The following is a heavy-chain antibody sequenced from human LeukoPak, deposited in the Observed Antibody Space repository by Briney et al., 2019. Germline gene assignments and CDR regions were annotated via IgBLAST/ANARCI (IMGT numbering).Heavy chain of an antibody. CDR1: GGSINNHKW. CDR2: IFYTGSP. D-gene: IGHD4-11*01. CDR3: ARDGNSYYDH. Sequence: SETLSLTCAVSGGSINNHKWWSWIRQSPGKGLEWLGEIFYTGSPNYNPSFKSRITMSVDKSNNQFSLILTSVTVADTAAYYCARDGNSYYDHWGQGILVTVTS. V-gene: IGHV4-4*02. J-gene: IGHJ5*02.